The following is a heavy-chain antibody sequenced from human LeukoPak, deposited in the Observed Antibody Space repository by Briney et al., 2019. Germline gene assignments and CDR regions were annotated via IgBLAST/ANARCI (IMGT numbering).Heavy chain of an antibody. D-gene: IGHD3-22*01. CDR2: INAGNGNT. V-gene: IGHV1-3*01. Sequence: ASVKVSCKASGYTFTSYAMHWVRQAPGQRLEWMGWINAGNGNTKYSQKFQGRVTITRDTSASTAYMELSSLRSEDTAVYYCARVPQYYYDSSGYYPFDYWGQGTLVTVSS. CDR3: ARVPQYYYDSSGYYPFDY. J-gene: IGHJ4*02. CDR1: GYTFTSYA.